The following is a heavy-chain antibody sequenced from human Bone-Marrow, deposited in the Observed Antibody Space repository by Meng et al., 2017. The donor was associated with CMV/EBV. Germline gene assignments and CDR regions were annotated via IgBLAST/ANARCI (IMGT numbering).Heavy chain of an antibody. D-gene: IGHD3-10*01. CDR1: GFTFSSYW. V-gene: IGHV3-74*01. CDR3: ARDAGYYYYGMDV. Sequence: GESLKISCAASGFTFSSYWMHWVRQAPGKGLVWVLRINSDGSSTSYADSAKGRFTISRDNAKNTLYLQMNSLRAEDTAVYYCARDAGYYYYGMDVWGQGTTVTVSS. J-gene: IGHJ6*02. CDR2: INSDGSST.